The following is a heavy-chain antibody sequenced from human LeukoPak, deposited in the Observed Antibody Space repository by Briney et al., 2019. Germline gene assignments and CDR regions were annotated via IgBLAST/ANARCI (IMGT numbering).Heavy chain of an antibody. J-gene: IGHJ6*02. CDR2: ISYDGSNK. CDR3: ARETTVTNYGMDV. Sequence: PGGSLRLSCAASGFTFSSYAMSWVRQAPGKGLEWVAVISYDGSNKYYADSVKGRFTTSRDNSKNTLYLQMNSLRAEDTAVYYCARETTVTNYGMDVWGQGTTVTVSS. V-gene: IGHV3-30-3*01. D-gene: IGHD4-17*01. CDR1: GFTFSSYA.